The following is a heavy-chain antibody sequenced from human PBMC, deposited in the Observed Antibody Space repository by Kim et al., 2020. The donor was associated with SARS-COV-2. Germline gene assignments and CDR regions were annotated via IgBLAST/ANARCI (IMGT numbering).Heavy chain of an antibody. CDR1: GYSFTSYW. V-gene: IGHV5-10-1*01. J-gene: IGHJ6*02. Sequence: GESLKISCKGSGYSFTSYWISWVRQMPGKGLEWMGRIDPSDSYTNYSPSFQGHVTISADKSISTAYLQWSSLKASDTAMYYCARRDRQQLATRGVYYYYGMDVWGQGTTVTVSS. D-gene: IGHD6-13*01. CDR3: ARRDRQQLATRGVYYYYGMDV. CDR2: IDPSDSYT.